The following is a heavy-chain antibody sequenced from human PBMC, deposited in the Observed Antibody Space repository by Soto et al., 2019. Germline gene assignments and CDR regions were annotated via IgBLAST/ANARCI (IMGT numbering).Heavy chain of an antibody. J-gene: IGHJ4*02. CDR1: GGSVSSGSYY. Sequence: QVQLQESGPGLVKPSETLSLTCTVSGGSVSSGSYYWSWIRQPPGKGLEWIGYIYYSGSTNYNPHPNTLSTTAAHTSKNHFPLHVSSVTAADTAVYYCAGRVYCSGCSCEEDDYWGQGTLVTVSS. CDR2: IYYSGST. CDR3: AGRVYCSGCSCEEDDY. D-gene: IGHD2-15*01. V-gene: IGHV4-61*03.